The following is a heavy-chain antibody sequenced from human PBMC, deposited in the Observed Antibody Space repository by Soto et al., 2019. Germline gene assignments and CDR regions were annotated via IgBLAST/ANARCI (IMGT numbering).Heavy chain of an antibody. J-gene: IGHJ4*02. Sequence: VQLMESGGGLVQPGGSLRLSCAASGFTSFSYYSMNWVRQAPGKGLEWLSVLSYEGSEEYYADSVRGRFTISRDNSKNTLFLQMYSLRVDDTGVYYCALTRRSSLLEVAGPGFEYWGQGTLVTVS. V-gene: IGHV3-30*03. CDR2: LSYEGSEE. D-gene: IGHD6-19*01. CDR1: GFTSFSYYS. CDR3: ALTRRSSLLEVAGPGFEY.